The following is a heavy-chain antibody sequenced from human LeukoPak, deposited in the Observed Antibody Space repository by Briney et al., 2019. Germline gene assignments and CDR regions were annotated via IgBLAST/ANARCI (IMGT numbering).Heavy chain of an antibody. CDR1: GFTFSSYA. CDR2: ISSNGGST. CDR3: ARVGIAAAGPYYYYGMDV. D-gene: IGHD6-13*01. Sequence: GGSLRLSCAASGFTFSSYAMHWVRQAPGKGLEYVSAISSNGGSTYYANSVKGRFTISRDNSKNTLYLQMGSLRAEDMAVYYCARVGIAAAGPYYYYGMDVWGQGTTVTVS. J-gene: IGHJ6*02. V-gene: IGHV3-64*01.